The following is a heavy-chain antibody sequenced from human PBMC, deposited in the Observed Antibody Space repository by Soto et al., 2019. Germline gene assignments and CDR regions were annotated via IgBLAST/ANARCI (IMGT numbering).Heavy chain of an antibody. J-gene: IGHJ4*02. Sequence: SETLSLTCTVSGGSISSYYWSWIRQPPGKGLEWIGYIYYSGSTNYNPSLKSRVTISVDTSKNQFSLKLSSVTAADTAVYYCARVGDFWSGYPVYYFDYWGQGTLVTVSS. CDR3: ARVGDFWSGYPVYYFDY. D-gene: IGHD3-3*01. V-gene: IGHV4-59*01. CDR2: IYYSGST. CDR1: GGSISSYY.